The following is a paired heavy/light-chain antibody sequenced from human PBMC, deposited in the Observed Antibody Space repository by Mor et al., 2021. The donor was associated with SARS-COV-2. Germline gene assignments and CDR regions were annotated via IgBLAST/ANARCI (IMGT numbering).Light chain of an antibody. J-gene: IGKJ4*01. CDR1: QSVSSN. CDR3: QQYNNWPRLT. Sequence: EIVMTQSPATLSVSPGERATLSCRASQSVSSNLAWYQQKPGQAPRLLIYGASTRATGIPARFSGSGSGTEFTLTISSLQSEDFAVYYCQQYNNWPRLTFGGGTKVEIK. V-gene: IGKV3-15*01. CDR2: GAS.
Heavy chain of an antibody. CDR1: GGTFSSYA. Sequence: QVQLVQSGAEVKKPGSSVKVSCKASGGTFSSYAISWVRQAPGQGLEWMGGIIPIFGTANYAQKFQGRVTITADESTSTAYMELSSLRSEDTAVYYCARGGDCSSTSCYPAYYFDYWGQGTLVTVSS. J-gene: IGHJ4*02. CDR3: ARGGDCSSTSCYPAYYFDY. CDR2: IIPIFGTA. D-gene: IGHD2-2*01. V-gene: IGHV1-69*01.